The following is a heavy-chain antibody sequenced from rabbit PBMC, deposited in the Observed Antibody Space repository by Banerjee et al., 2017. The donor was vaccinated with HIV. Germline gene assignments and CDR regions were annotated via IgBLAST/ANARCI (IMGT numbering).Heavy chain of an antibody. Sequence: QEQLVESGGGLVQPGGSLKLSCKASGFDFSSYGVSWVRQAPGKGLEWIGCIYTTSGSTYYASWANGRFTISKSTSLNTVDLKMTSLTAADTATYFCARAIGYTGYGYTYFSLWGQGTLVTVS. CDR2: IYTTSGST. CDR3: ARAIGYTGYGYTYFSL. D-gene: IGHD7-1*01. V-gene: IGHV1S47*01. J-gene: IGHJ4*01. CDR1: GFDFSSYG.